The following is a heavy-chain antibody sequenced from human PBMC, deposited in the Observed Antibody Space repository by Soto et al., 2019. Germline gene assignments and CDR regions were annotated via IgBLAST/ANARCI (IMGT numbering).Heavy chain of an antibody. CDR2: ISYDGSNK. V-gene: IGHV3-30-3*01. CDR3: ARDWSPIAVAGTTFDY. CDR1: GFTFSSYA. D-gene: IGHD6-19*01. J-gene: IGHJ4*02. Sequence: GGSLRLSCAASGFTFSSYAMHWVRQAPGKGLEWVAVISYDGSNKYYADSVKGRFTISRDNSKNTLYLQMNSLRAEDTAVYYCARDWSPIAVAGTTFDYWGQGTLVTVSS.